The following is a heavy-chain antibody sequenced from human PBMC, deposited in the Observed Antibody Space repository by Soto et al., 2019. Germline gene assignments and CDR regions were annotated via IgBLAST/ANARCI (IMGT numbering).Heavy chain of an antibody. CDR1: GGTFSSYP. CDR3: ARRDSRGYFRYSDN. CDR2: TNANLGTG. Sequence: QVQLVQSGAEVKKPGSSVKVSCKASGGTFSSYPISWVRQAPGQGLEWMGGTNANLGTGNYAQKFQGRLTITTDISTTTAYMELSTLRSEDTAVYYCARRDSRGYFRYSDNWGQGTLVTVSS. V-gene: IGHV1-69*06. J-gene: IGHJ4*02. D-gene: IGHD2-15*01.